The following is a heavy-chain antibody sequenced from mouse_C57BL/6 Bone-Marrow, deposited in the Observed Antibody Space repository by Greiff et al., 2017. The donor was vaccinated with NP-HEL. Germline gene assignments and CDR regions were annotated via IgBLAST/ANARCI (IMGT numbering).Heavy chain of an antibody. V-gene: IGHV14-4*01. D-gene: IGHD1-1*01. Sequence: VQLQQSGAELVRPGASVKLSCTASGFNFKDDYMHWVKQRPEQGLEWIGRIDPENGDTEYAAKFQGKATITADTSSNAAYLQLSSLTSEDTAVYYCTRDTTVVAGGDYWGQGTTLTVSS. CDR3: TRDTTVVAGGDY. CDR2: IDPENGDT. J-gene: IGHJ2*01. CDR1: GFNFKDDY.